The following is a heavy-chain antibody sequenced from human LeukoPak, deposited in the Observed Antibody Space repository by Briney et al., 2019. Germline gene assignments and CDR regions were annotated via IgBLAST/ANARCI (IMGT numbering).Heavy chain of an antibody. D-gene: IGHD2-15*01. CDR2: ISAYNGNT. CDR1: GYTFTSYG. V-gene: IGHV1-18*01. Sequence: GASVKVSCKASGYTFTSYGISWVRQAPGQGLEWMGWISAYNGNTNYAQKLQGRVTMTTDTSTSTAYMELRSLRSDDTAVYYCARDPYCSGGSCYQFYYYYYYGMDVWGQGTTVTVSS. J-gene: IGHJ6*02. CDR3: ARDPYCSGGSCYQFYYYYYYGMDV.